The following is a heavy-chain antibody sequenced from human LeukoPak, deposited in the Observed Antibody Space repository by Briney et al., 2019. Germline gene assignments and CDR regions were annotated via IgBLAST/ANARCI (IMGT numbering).Heavy chain of an antibody. CDR3: ASVYSSGLDMDV. CDR1: GFTFSSYA. D-gene: IGHD3-10*01. V-gene: IGHV3-30*04. Sequence: GGSLRLSCAASGFTFSSYAMHWVRQAPGKGLEWVAVISYDGSNKYYADSVKGRFTISRDNAKNSLYLQMNSLRAEDTAVYYCASVYSSGLDMDVWGKGTTVTVSS. J-gene: IGHJ6*03. CDR2: ISYDGSNK.